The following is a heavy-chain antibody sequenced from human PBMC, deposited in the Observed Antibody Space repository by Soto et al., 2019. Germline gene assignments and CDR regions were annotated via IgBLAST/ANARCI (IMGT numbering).Heavy chain of an antibody. J-gene: IGHJ6*02. CDR3: ARSGQGGYYYYGMDV. V-gene: IGHV4-31*03. CDR1: GGSISSGGYY. CDR2: IYHSGST. D-gene: IGHD2-15*01. Sequence: SETLPHTCTVSGGSISSGGYYWSWIRQHPGKGLEWIGYIYHSGSTNYNPSLKSRVTISVDTSKNQFSLKLSSVTAADTAVYYCARSGQGGYYYYGMDVWGQGTTVTVSS.